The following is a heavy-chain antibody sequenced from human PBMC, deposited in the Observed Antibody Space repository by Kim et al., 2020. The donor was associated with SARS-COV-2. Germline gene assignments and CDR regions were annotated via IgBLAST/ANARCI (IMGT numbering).Heavy chain of an antibody. CDR3: AKDPGYGSGSYYSCMDV. J-gene: IGHJ6*02. V-gene: IGHV3-30*18. D-gene: IGHD3-10*01. CDR1: GFTFSSYG. CDR2: ISYDGSNK. Sequence: GGSLRLSCAASGFTFSSYGMHWVRQAPGKGLEWVAVISYDGSNKYYADSVKGRFTISRDNSKNTLYLQMNSLRAEDTAVYYCAKDPGYGSGSYYSCMDVWGQGTTVTVSS.